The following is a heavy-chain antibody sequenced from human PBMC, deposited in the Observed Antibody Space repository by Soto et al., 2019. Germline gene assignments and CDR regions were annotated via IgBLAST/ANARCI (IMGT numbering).Heavy chain of an antibody. Sequence: QVQLVQSGAEVKKPGSSVKVSCKASGGTFSSYAISWVRQAPGQGLEWMGGIIPIFGTAHYAQKFQGRVTITADESTSTAYMDLSSRRYDDTAVYYCARESRYCSGGSCYVLPGIDYWGQGTLVTVSS. CDR2: IIPIFGTA. CDR1: GGTFSSYA. V-gene: IGHV1-69*12. CDR3: ARESRYCSGGSCYVLPGIDY. D-gene: IGHD2-15*01. J-gene: IGHJ4*02.